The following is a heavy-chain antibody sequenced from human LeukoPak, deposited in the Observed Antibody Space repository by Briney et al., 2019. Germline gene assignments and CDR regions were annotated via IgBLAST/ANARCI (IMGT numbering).Heavy chain of an antibody. J-gene: IGHJ4*02. CDR1: GFTFSSYA. V-gene: IGHV3-23*01. Sequence: GGSLRLSCAASGFTFSSYAMSWVRQAPGKGLEWVSAISGSGGSTYYADSVKGRFTISRDNSKNTLYLQMNSLRAEDTAAYYCAKVSHPLQWLTRFDYWGQGTLVTVSS. D-gene: IGHD6-19*01. CDR3: AKVSHPLQWLTRFDY. CDR2: ISGSGGST.